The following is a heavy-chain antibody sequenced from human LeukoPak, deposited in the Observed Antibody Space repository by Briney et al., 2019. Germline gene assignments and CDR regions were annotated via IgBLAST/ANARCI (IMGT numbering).Heavy chain of an antibody. D-gene: IGHD3-9*01. J-gene: IGHJ4*02. CDR1: GGSFSGYY. V-gene: IGHV4-34*01. Sequence: PSETLSLTCAVYGGSFSGYYWSWIRQHPGKGLEWIGEINHSGSTNYNPSLKSRVTISVDTSKNQFSLKLSSVTAADTAVYYCAREQAALGRYFDWLPFDYWGQGTLVTVSS. CDR3: AREQAALGRYFDWLPFDY. CDR2: INHSGST.